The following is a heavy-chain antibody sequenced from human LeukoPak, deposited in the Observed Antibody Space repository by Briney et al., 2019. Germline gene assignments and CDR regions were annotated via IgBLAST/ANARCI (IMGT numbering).Heavy chain of an antibody. Sequence: GGSLRLSCAASGFTFSSYWMSWVRQAPGKGLEWVANIKQDGSEKYYVASVKGRFTISRDNAKNSLYLQMNSLRAEDTTVYYCARWSRVGSGLYYIDDWGQGTLVTVSS. J-gene: IGHJ4*02. CDR1: GFTFSSYW. V-gene: IGHV3-7*01. CDR3: ARWSRVGSGLYYIDD. D-gene: IGHD6-25*01. CDR2: IKQDGSEK.